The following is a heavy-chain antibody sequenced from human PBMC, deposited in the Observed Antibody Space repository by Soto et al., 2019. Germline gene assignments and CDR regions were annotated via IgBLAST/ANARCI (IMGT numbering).Heavy chain of an antibody. J-gene: IGHJ6*02. CDR3: ASESYGDYYYYGMDV. Sequence: QVQLQESGPGLVKPSQTLSLTCTVSGGSISSGVYYWSWIRQPPGKGLERIGYIYYSGSTYYNPSLTSGVTISGDTSKNPFPLKLSSVTAADTAVYYCASESYGDYYYYGMDVWGQGTTVTVSS. V-gene: IGHV4-30-4*01. CDR1: GGSISSGVYY. D-gene: IGHD4-17*01. CDR2: IYYSGST.